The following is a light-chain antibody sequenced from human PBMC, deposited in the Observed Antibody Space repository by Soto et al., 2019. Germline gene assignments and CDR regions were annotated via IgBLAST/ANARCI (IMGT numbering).Light chain of an antibody. Sequence: DIQVTQSPSSVSASVGDRVTITCRASQGLVSWLAWYQQKTGKAPKLLIYAASSFQSGVPSRFSGSGSGTDFTLTISSLQPEDFATYYCQQTSSFPLTFGGGTKVEIK. CDR2: AAS. J-gene: IGKJ4*01. CDR1: QGLVSW. V-gene: IGKV1-12*01. CDR3: QQTSSFPLT.